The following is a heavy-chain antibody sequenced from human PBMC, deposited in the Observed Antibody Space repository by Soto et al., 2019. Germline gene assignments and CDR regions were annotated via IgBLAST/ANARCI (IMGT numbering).Heavy chain of an antibody. J-gene: IGHJ4*02. CDR3: ARTPRAQMIVLEAATRFDY. CDR2: ISPYNGDT. Sequence: QVQLVQSGAEVKRPGASLKVSCKASGYTFTTYGFNWVRQAPGQGLEWMGWISPYNGDTNYAQNFQGRVTMTTDTSKSTAYMELRSLTSDYTAVYYCARTPRAQMIVLEAATRFDYWGQGTLVTVSS. CDR1: GYTFTTYG. V-gene: IGHV1-18*04. D-gene: IGHD2-15*01.